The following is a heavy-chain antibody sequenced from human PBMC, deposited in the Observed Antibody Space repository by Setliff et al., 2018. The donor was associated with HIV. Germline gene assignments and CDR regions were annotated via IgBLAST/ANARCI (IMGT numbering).Heavy chain of an antibody. D-gene: IGHD4-17*01. CDR3: TRNDYCIEH. Sequence: GGSLRLSCTASGFSFGDYVMNWVRQAPGKGLEWVGFIRSKANGGTTEYAASVKGRFTISRDDSKSIAYLQMNSLKTEDTAVYYCTRNDYCIEHWGQGTLVTVSS. CDR2: IRSKANGGTT. J-gene: IGHJ4*02. V-gene: IGHV3-49*04. CDR1: GFSFGDYV.